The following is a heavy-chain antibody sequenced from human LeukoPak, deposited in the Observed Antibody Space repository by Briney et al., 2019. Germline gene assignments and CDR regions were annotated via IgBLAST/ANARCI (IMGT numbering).Heavy chain of an antibody. CDR2: ISSSSSYI. CDR3: ARDHPHPYCTNGVCHYYYYYYMDV. D-gene: IGHD2-8*01. CDR1: GFTFSSYW. V-gene: IGHV3-21*01. Sequence: PGGSLRLSCAASGFTFSSYWMSWVRQAPGKGLEWVSSISSSSSYIYYADSVKGRFTISRDNAKNSLYLQMDSLRAEDTAVYYCARDHPHPYCTNGVCHYYYYYYMDVWGKGTTVTVSS. J-gene: IGHJ6*03.